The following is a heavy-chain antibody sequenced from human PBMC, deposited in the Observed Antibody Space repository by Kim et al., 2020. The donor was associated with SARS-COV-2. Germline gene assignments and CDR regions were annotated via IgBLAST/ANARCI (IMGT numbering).Heavy chain of an antibody. CDR2: IYYSGST. D-gene: IGHD3-16*01. Sequence: SETLSLTCTVSGGSISSGGYYWSWIRQHPGKGLEWIGYIYYSGSTYYNPSLKSRVTISVDTSKNQFSLKLSSVTAADTAVYYCARDKVVRGGGDYYYGMDVWGQGTTVTVSS. CDR1: GGSISSGGYY. V-gene: IGHV4-31*03. CDR3: ARDKVVRGGGDYYYGMDV. J-gene: IGHJ6*02.